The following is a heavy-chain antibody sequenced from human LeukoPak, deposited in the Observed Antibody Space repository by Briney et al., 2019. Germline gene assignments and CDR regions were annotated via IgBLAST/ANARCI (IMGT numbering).Heavy chain of an antibody. CDR1: GVSFSGYY. CDR2: INHSGST. CDR3: ARHIAAAGTEFDY. J-gene: IGHJ4*02. Sequence: SETLSLTCAVYGVSFSGYYWSWIRQPPGKGLEWIGEINHSGSTNYNPSHKSRVTISVDTSKNQFSLKLSSVTAADTAVYYCARHIAAAGTEFDYWGQGTLVTVSS. V-gene: IGHV4-34*01. D-gene: IGHD6-13*01.